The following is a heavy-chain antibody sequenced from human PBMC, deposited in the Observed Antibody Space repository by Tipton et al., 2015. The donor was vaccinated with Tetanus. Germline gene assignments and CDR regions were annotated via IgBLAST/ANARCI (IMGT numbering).Heavy chain of an antibody. D-gene: IGHD7-27*01. Sequence: VQLVQSRAEVKKPGESLKISCQGSGYSFNIYWIAWVRQMPGKGLEWMGIVYPGDSDTTYSPSFEGQVTISADKSITTAYLQWSNLKASDTTMYYCARRLGPYTGDQIWHFDLWGRGTMVTVSS. CDR3: ARRLGPYTGDQIWHFDL. CDR1: GYSFNIYW. CDR2: VYPGDSDT. J-gene: IGHJ2*01. V-gene: IGHV5-51*01.